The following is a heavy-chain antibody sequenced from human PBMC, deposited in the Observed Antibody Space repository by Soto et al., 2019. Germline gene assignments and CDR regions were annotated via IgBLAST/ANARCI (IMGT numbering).Heavy chain of an antibody. J-gene: IGHJ4*02. CDR1: GFTFSTYG. Sequence: PGGSLRLSCAASGFTFSTYGMHWVRQAPGKGLEWVAVIWYDGSNTYYADSVKGRFTISRDNSKNTLYLQMDSLRAEDTAVYYCARRPVTYYFDYWGQGTLVTVSS. CDR2: IWYDGSNT. CDR3: ARRPVTYYFDY. V-gene: IGHV3-30*19. D-gene: IGHD4-17*01.